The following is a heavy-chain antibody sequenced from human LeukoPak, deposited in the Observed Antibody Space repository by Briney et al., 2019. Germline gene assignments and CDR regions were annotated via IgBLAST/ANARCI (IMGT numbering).Heavy chain of an antibody. V-gene: IGHV3-30-3*01. CDR3: ARQVAGLDY. CDR2: ISFDGSNK. D-gene: IGHD6-19*01. Sequence: PGRSLRLSCAASGFXFSSYAVHWVRQAPGKGLEWVAFISFDGSNKYYADSVEGRFTISRDNSKNTLYLQMNSLRAEDTAVYYCARQVAGLDYWGQGTLVTVSS. CDR1: GFXFSSYA. J-gene: IGHJ4*02.